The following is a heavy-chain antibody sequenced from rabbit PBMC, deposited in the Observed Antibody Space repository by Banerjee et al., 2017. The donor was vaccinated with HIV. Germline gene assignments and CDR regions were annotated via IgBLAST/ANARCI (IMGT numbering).Heavy chain of an antibody. Sequence: QSLEESGGDLVKPGASLTLTCTASGFIFSDNYAMCWVRQAPGKGLEWIACIYVGSSGSTYDASWAKGRFTISKTSSTTVTLQMTSLTVADTATYFCARDVAGSGVYDFNLWGPGTLVTVS. D-gene: IGHD1-1*01. J-gene: IGHJ4*01. CDR1: GFIFSDNYA. V-gene: IGHV1S40*01. CDR2: IYVGSSGST. CDR3: ARDVAGSGVYDFNL.